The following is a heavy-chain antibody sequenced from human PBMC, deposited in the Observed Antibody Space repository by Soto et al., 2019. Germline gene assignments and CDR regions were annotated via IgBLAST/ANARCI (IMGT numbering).Heavy chain of an antibody. CDR2: MSGSSSTT. J-gene: IGHJ4*02. D-gene: IGHD1-7*01. V-gene: IGHV3-23*01. Sequence: GGSLRLSCATSGLTFSNYAMSWVRQSPGGGLEWVSSMSGSSSTTYYADSVRGRFTISRDRSKNTLYLQMSSLRAEDTALYYCAKNQERELPRVIDFWGQGTLVTVS. CDR1: GLTFSNYA. CDR3: AKNQERELPRVIDF.